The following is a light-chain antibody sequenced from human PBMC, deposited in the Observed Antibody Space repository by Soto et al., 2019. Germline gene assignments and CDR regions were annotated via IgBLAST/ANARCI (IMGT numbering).Light chain of an antibody. CDR2: EVT. CDR1: SGDVGGYNY. Sequence: QSALTQPASVSGSPGQSITISCTGTSGDVGGYNYVSWYQQYPGKAPKILIYEVTTRPSGVSDRFSGSKSGNTASLTISGLQAEDDADYYCSSFTSRFTFNYVFGTGTKLTVL. CDR3: SSFTSRFTFNYV. J-gene: IGLJ1*01. V-gene: IGLV2-14*01.